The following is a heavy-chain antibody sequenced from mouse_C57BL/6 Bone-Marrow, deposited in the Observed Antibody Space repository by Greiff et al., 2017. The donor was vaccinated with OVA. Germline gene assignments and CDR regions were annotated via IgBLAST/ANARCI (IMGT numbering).Heavy chain of an antibody. CDR2: ICRCGRYT. J-gene: IGHJ1*03. D-gene: IGHD1-1*01. CDR1: GFTFRSHG. Sequence: EVQAVESGGDLVKPGGSLKLSRAASGFTFRSHGMCWVRQNPDKRLEWVATICRCGRYTYYPDSVKGRFTISRDNAKNTLYLQMSSLKSEDTAMYYCARHYYGSSYWYFDVWGTGTTVTVSS. CDR3: ARHYYGSSYWYFDV. V-gene: IGHV5-6*01.